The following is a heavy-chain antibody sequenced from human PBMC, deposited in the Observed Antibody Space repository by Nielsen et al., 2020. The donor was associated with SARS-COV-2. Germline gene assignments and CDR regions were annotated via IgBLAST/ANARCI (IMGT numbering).Heavy chain of an antibody. CDR1: GGSISSYY. Sequence: SETLSLTCTVSGGSISSYYWSWIRQPPGKGLEWIGYIYYSGSTNYNPSLKSRVTISVDTSKNQFSLKLSSVTAADTAVYYCARGDGITIFGVVSDGWFDPWGQGTLVTVSS. J-gene: IGHJ5*02. CDR2: IYYSGST. V-gene: IGHV4-59*08. D-gene: IGHD3-3*01. CDR3: ARGDGITIFGVVSDGWFDP.